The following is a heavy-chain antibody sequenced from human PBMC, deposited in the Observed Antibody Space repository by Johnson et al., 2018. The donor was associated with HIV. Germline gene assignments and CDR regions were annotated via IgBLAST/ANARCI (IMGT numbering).Heavy chain of an antibody. CDR1: GFTFSSYA. CDR3: ARGKGAAVGLDAFDI. CDR2: ISSEGGSS. J-gene: IGHJ3*02. D-gene: IGHD6-13*01. V-gene: IGHV3-64*01. Sequence: VQLVESGGGLVQPGGSLRLSCAASGFTFSSYAMHWVRQAPGQGLEYVSAISSEGGSSYSANSVKGRFTISRDNSKNTLFLQMGSLRAEDTALYYCARGKGAAVGLDAFDIWGQGTMVTVSS.